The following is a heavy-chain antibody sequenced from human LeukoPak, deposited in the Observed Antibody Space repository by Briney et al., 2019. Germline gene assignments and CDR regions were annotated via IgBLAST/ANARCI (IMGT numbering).Heavy chain of an antibody. CDR2: IIPILGIA. D-gene: IGHD3-10*01. CDR1: GGTFSSYA. J-gene: IGHJ4*02. CDR3: ARGQEGSGSYYP. V-gene: IGHV1-69*04. Sequence: ASVKVSCKASGGTFSSYAISWVRQAPGQGLEWMGRIIPILGIANYAQKFQGRVTITADKSTSTAYMELSSLRSEDTAVYYCARGQEGSGSYYPWGQGTLVTVSS.